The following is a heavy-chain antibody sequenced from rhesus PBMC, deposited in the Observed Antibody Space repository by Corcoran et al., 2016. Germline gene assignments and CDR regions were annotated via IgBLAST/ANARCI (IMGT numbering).Heavy chain of an antibody. J-gene: IGHJ4*01. CDR2: INTGGGST. V-gene: IGHV3-8*01. CDR3: AKDIEPYSSGWQFDY. Sequence: EVQLVESGGGLVQPGGSLRLSCTGSGFTFSSYYMYWVRQARGKGLEGVSAINTGGGSTWYTDSVKGRFTISKENAKNTLYLQMDSLRAEDTAVYYCAKDIEPYSSGWQFDYWGQGVLVTVSS. D-gene: IGHD6-31*01. CDR1: GFTFSSYY.